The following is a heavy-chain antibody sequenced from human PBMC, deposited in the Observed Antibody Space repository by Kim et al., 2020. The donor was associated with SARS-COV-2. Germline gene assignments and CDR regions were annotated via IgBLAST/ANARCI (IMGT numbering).Heavy chain of an antibody. V-gene: IGHV3-15*01. CDR3: NNGHCTFCS. Sequence: GGTTDYAAPVECRFTISRDDSTNTLFLQMNSLKTEDTAMYYCNNGHCTFCSWGQGTIVTVSS. CDR2: GGTT. J-gene: IGHJ5*02. D-gene: IGHD2-8*01.